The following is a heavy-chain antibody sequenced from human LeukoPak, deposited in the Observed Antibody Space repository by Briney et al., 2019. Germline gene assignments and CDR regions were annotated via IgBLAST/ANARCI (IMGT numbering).Heavy chain of an antibody. CDR1: GDTFTDYY. J-gene: IGHJ4*02. Sequence: GASVKVSCKASGDTFTDYYMHWVRQVPGQGLEWMGILNPRGGSATSAQKFQGRLTMTRDTSTSTVYMELSRLRSEDTAVYYCARDYHGSGSLTTFDYWGQGTLVTVSS. CDR3: ARDYHGSGSLTTFDY. CDR2: LNPRGGSA. V-gene: IGHV1-46*01. D-gene: IGHD3-10*01.